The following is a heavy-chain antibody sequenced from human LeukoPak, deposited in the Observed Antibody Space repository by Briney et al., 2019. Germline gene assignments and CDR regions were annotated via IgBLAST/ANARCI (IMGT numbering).Heavy chain of an antibody. CDR3: ARHDPGSGWYVGPRGYFDC. J-gene: IGHJ4*02. Sequence: GSLRLSCAASGFTFSSYGMHWVRQAPGKGLEWIGSMYYSGSTYYNPSLKSRVTISVDTSKNQFSLKLSSVTAADTAVYYCARHDPGSGWYVGPRGYFDCWGQGTLVTVSS. V-gene: IGHV4-39*01. D-gene: IGHD6-19*01. CDR2: MYYSGST. CDR1: GFTFSSYG.